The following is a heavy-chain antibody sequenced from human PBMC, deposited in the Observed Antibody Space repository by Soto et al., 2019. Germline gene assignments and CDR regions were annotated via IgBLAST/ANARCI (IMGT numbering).Heavy chain of an antibody. V-gene: IGHV4-59*11. CDR3: AIITGARGWFDP. Sequence: SETLSLTCTVSGGSISSLYWSWIRQPPWKGLEWIGYIYSSGSTNYNPSLKSRVTISVDTSKSQFSLKLSSVTAADTAVYYCAIITGARGWFDPWGQGSLVTVSS. D-gene: IGHD1-26*01. CDR2: IYSSGST. J-gene: IGHJ5*02. CDR1: GGSISSLY.